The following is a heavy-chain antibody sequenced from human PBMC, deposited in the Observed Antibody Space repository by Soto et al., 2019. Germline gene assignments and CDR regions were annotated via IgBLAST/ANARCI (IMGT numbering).Heavy chain of an antibody. CDR3: AREVSSGWKYYYYYGMDV. J-gene: IGHJ6*02. Sequence: GGSLRLSCAACGFTFSSYGMHWVRQAPGKGLEWVAVIWYDGSNKYYADSVKGRFTISRDNSKNTLYLQMNSLRAEDTAVYYCAREVSSGWKYYYYYGMDVWGQGTTVTVSS. D-gene: IGHD6-19*01. V-gene: IGHV3-33*01. CDR2: IWYDGSNK. CDR1: GFTFSSYG.